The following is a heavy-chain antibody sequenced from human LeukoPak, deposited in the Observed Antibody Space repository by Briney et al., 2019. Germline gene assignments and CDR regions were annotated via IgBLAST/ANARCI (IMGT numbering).Heavy chain of an antibody. Sequence: GGSLRLTCAASGFTFSSNSMKWGGQAPGKGREGGSWISSSSRYINYEESVKGRVTISRDNAKNSLYLQMNSLRAEDTAVYYCATDSYDFWSGYPYSYYYYYGMDVWGQGTTVTVSS. J-gene: IGHJ6*02. CDR3: ATDSYDFWSGYPYSYYYYYGMDV. D-gene: IGHD3-3*01. CDR1: GFTFSSNS. CDR2: ISSSSRYI. V-gene: IGHV3-21*01.